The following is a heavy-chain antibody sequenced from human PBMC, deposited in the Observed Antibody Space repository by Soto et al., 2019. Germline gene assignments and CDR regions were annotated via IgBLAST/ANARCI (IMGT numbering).Heavy chain of an antibody. CDR1: GFTFSNAW. CDR3: TTDPSLLYNYHYYRMDV. V-gene: IGHV3-15*07. J-gene: IGHJ6*02. CDR2: IKSKTDGGTT. D-gene: IGHD1-1*01. Sequence: GGSLRLSCAASGFTFSNAWMNWVRQAPGKGLEWVGRIKSKTDGGTTDYAAPVKGRFTISRDDSKNTLYLQMNSLKTEDTAVYYCTTDPSLLYNYHYYRMDVWGQGTKVTGSS.